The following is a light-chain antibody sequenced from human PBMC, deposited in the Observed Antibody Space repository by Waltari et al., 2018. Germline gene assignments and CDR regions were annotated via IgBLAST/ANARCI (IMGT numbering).Light chain of an antibody. V-gene: IGLV3-1*01. CDR2: QDT. Sequence: SFDLTQPPSVSVSPGQTASITCSGAKLGDTYASWYQQRPGQAPVLVIYQDTKRPSGIPERFSGSNSGNTATLTISGTQAMDEADYYCQAWDTRTAVFGGGTKLTVL. CDR1: KLGDTY. CDR3: QAWDTRTAV. J-gene: IGLJ2*01.